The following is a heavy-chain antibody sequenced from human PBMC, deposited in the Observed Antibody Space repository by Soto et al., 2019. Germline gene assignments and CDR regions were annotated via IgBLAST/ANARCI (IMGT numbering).Heavy chain of an antibody. CDR1: GFTFSSYA. V-gene: IGHV3-23*01. J-gene: IGHJ6*03. Sequence: GGSLRLSCAASGFTFSSYAMSWVRQAPGRGLEWVSAISGSGGSTYYADSVKGRFTISRDNSKNTLYLQMNSLRAEDTAVYYCAKDWRYSSSSGFYYYLAVWGKGTTVTVSS. CDR3: AKDWRYSSSSGFYYYLAV. D-gene: IGHD6-6*01. CDR2: ISGSGGST.